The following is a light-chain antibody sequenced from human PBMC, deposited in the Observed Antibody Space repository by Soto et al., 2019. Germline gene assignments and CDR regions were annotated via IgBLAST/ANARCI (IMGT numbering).Light chain of an antibody. CDR1: QSISNN. CDR2: GAS. CDR3: QQYSNWPRT. J-gene: IGKJ1*01. Sequence: EIVMTQSPATLSVSPGERATLSYRSGQSISNNLAWYQQKPGQAPRLLIYGASTRATGIPARFTGSGSGTEVILTFSSLKSEDCAVYYCQQYSNWPRTFGQGTKVDIK. V-gene: IGKV3-15*01.